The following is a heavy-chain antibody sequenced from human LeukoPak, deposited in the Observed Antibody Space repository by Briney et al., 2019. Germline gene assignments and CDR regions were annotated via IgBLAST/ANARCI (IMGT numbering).Heavy chain of an antibody. CDR2: INPSGGST. V-gene: IGHV1-46*01. D-gene: IGHD5-18*01. Sequence: ASVKVSCKASGCTFTSYYMHWVRQAPGQGLEWMGIINPSGGSTSYAQKFQGRVTMTRDTSTSTVYMELSSLRSEDTAVYYCAREGATAMVFPWGQGTLVTVSS. J-gene: IGHJ5*02. CDR3: AREGATAMVFP. CDR1: GCTFTSYY.